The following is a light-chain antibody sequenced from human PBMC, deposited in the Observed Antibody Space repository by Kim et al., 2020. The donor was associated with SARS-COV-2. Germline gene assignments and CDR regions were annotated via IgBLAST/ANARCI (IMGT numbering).Light chain of an antibody. CDR1: QSISTY. CDR3: QQSYSTSDT. J-gene: IGKJ2*01. V-gene: IGKV1-39*01. CDR2: AAS. Sequence: DIQMTQSPSSLSASVGDRVTITCRTSQSISTYLNWYQQKPGKAPKLLIYAASSLQSGVPSRFSASGSGTDFTLTITRLQPEDFATYYCQQSYSTSDTFGQGTKLEI.